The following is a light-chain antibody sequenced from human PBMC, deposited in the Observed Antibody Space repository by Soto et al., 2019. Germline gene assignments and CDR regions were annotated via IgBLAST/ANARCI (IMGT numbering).Light chain of an antibody. CDR2: GAS. V-gene: IGKV3-20*01. Sequence: EILLTPSPAPLSLSPGERAPLSCRAIQNVDSNYLAWYHQKPGQAPRIIIFGASGRATGIQDRFSGSGSGTDFTLTIRRLEPEELAVYYCQQYGSLSWTVGQGNEMEIK. CDR1: QNVDSNY. J-gene: IGKJ1*01. CDR3: QQYGSLSWT.